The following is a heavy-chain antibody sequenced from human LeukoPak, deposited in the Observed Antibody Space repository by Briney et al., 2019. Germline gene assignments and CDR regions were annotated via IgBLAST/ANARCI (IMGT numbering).Heavy chain of an antibody. D-gene: IGHD3-10*01. J-gene: IGHJ4*02. CDR2: IDSSSSSI. CDR3: ARGNGPGSFIIDY. CDR1: GFIFTSHS. V-gene: IGHV3-48*01. Sequence: GGSPRLSCAASGFIFTSHSMNWVRQAPGKGLEWVSFIDSSSSSIHYADSVRGRFTISRDNAKNLLYLQVNSLRAEDTAEYFCARGNGPGSFIIDYWGQGTLVAASS.